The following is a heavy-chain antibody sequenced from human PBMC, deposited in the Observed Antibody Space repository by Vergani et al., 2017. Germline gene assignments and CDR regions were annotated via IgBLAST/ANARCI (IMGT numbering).Heavy chain of an antibody. Sequence: QVQLQQWGAGLLKPSETLSLTCAVYGGSFSGYYWSWIRQPPGKGLEWIGEINHSGSTNYNPSLKSRVTISVDTSKNQFSLKLSSVTAADTALYYCARGSYYYGSGSYYLTPCLFDYWGQGTLVTVSS. CDR1: GGSFSGYY. J-gene: IGHJ4*02. CDR3: ARGSYYYGSGSYYLTPCLFDY. D-gene: IGHD3-10*01. V-gene: IGHV4-34*01. CDR2: INHSGST.